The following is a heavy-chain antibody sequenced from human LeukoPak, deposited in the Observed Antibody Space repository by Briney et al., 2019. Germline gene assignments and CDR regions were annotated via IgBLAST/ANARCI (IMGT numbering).Heavy chain of an antibody. D-gene: IGHD2-21*01. CDR2: INLDGRSA. V-gene: IGHV3-74*01. CDR1: GFSFRSYW. J-gene: IGHJ4*02. Sequence: GGSLRLSCAASGFSFRSYWMHWVRQAPGKGLVWVSRINLDGRSASYADSVTGRFTMSRDNAKNTLYLQTNSLRAEDTAVYYCVRDVWGDRDGFFEYWGQGTLVTVAS. CDR3: VRDVWGDRDGFFEY.